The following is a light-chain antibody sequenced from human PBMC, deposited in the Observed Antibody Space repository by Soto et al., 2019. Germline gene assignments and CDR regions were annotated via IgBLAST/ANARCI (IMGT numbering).Light chain of an antibody. J-gene: IGKJ1*01. CDR1: QSVSSSH. CDR3: QQYGSSPWT. Sequence: EIVLSQSPGTLSLSPGERGDLSCRASQSVSSSHVVWHQQKPGQAPLLLIYAASRRATGIPDRFSGSGSGTDFPLIISRLEPEDFAVYYCQQYGSSPWTFGQRSKVDI. V-gene: IGKV3-20*01. CDR2: AAS.